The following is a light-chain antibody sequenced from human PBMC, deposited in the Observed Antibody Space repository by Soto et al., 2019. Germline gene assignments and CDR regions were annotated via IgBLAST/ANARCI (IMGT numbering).Light chain of an antibody. J-gene: IGLJ1*01. V-gene: IGLV2-14*01. Sequence: LTQPASVSGSPGQSITISCTGTSSDVGGYNYVSWYQQHPGKAPKLMIYEVSNRPSGVSNRFSGSKSGNTASLTISGLQAEDEADYYCSSYTSSSTLLYVFGTGTKVTAL. CDR2: EVS. CDR3: SSYTSSSTLLYV. CDR1: SSDVGGYNY.